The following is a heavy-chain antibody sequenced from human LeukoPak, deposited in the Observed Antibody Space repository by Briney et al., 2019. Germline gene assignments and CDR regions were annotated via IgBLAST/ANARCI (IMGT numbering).Heavy chain of an antibody. Sequence: GGSLRLSCAASGFTFSSYWMHWVRQAPGKGLVWVSRINSDGSSTSYADSVKGRFTISRDNAKNSLYLQMNSLRAEDTAVYYCAREMATIDGVSDYRGQGTLVTVSS. CDR2: INSDGSST. CDR3: AREMATIDGVSDY. V-gene: IGHV3-74*01. D-gene: IGHD5-24*01. CDR1: GFTFSSYW. J-gene: IGHJ4*02.